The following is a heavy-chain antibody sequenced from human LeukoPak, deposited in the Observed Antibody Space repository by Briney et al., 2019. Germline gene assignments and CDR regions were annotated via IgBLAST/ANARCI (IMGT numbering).Heavy chain of an antibody. D-gene: IGHD2-2*01. CDR3: ARGYKYQFQLLDY. Sequence: PGGSLRLSCAASGFTFSSYSMNWVRQAPGKGLEWVSSISSSSSYIYYADSVKGRFTISRDNAKNSLYLQMNSLRAEDTAVYYCARGYKYQFQLLDYWGQGTLVTVSS. J-gene: IGHJ4*02. V-gene: IGHV3-21*01. CDR1: GFTFSSYS. CDR2: ISSSSSYI.